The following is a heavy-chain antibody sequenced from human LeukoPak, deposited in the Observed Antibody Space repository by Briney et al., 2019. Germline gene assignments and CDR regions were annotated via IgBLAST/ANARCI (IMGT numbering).Heavy chain of an antibody. CDR1: GLTFRNYA. CDR2: VTGNGDTT. V-gene: IGHV3-23*01. J-gene: IGHJ4*02. D-gene: IGHD2-8*01. CDR3: ARNAADCTTSACYDS. Sequence: AGGSLRLSCAASGLTFRNYAMTCVRQSPGKGLEWVSVVTGNGDTTYYADSLKGRFTISRDNSRNTLYLQMNSLRAEDTAVYHCARNAADCTTSACYDSWGQGTLVTVSS.